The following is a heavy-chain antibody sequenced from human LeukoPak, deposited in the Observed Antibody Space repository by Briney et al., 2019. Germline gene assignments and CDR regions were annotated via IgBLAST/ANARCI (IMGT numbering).Heavy chain of an antibody. J-gene: IGHJ6*03. CDR2: ISGSTI. CDR1: GFTFSSYE. Sequence: GGSLRLSCAASGFTFSSYEVNWVRQAPGKGLEWVSYISGSTIYYADSVKGRFTISRDNAKNSLYLQMNSLRAEDTAVYYCARLAAAGYYYYYMAVWGKGTTVTVSS. V-gene: IGHV3-48*03. D-gene: IGHD6-13*01. CDR3: ARLAAAGYYYYYMAV.